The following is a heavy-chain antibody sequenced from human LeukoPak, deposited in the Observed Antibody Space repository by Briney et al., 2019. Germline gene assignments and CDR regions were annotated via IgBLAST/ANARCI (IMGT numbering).Heavy chain of an antibody. CDR2: IYSGGAT. Sequence: GGSLRLSCAASGFTVSSNYLSWVRQAPGKGPEWVSVIYSGGATHYADSVKGRFTISRDNSKNTLYLQMNSLRAEDTAVYYCARGVPSPFPDPFDHWGQGTLVIVSS. CDR1: GFTVSSNY. J-gene: IGHJ4*02. V-gene: IGHV3-66*02. D-gene: IGHD2/OR15-2a*01. CDR3: ARGVPSPFPDPFDH.